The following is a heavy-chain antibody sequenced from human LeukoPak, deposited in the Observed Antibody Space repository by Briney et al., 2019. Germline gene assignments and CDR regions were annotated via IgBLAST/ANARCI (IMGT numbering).Heavy chain of an antibody. CDR1: GFTFSSYS. CDR3: ARGVSYGSGSYYRLPFDY. CDR2: ISSSSSYI. J-gene: IGHJ4*02. V-gene: IGHV3-21*01. D-gene: IGHD3-10*01. Sequence: PGGSLRLSCAASGFTFSSYSMNWVRQAPGKGLEWVSSISSSSSYIYYADSVKGRFTISRDNAKNSLYLQMNSLRAEDTAVYYCARGVSYGSGSYYRLPFDYWGQGTLVTVSS.